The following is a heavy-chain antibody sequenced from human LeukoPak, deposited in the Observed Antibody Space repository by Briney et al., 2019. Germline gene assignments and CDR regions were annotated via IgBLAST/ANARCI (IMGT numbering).Heavy chain of an antibody. D-gene: IGHD2-2*02. V-gene: IGHV3-30*02. Sequence: GGSLRLSCAASGFTFSSYGMHWVRQAPGKGLEWVAFIRYDGSNKYYADSVKGRFTISRDNSKNTLYLQMNSLRAEDTAVYYCAKDFVGTIVVVPAAIYHWGYYFDYWGQGTLITVSS. CDR3: AKDFVGTIVVVPAAIYHWGYYFDY. CDR2: IRYDGSNK. J-gene: IGHJ4*02. CDR1: GFTFSSYG.